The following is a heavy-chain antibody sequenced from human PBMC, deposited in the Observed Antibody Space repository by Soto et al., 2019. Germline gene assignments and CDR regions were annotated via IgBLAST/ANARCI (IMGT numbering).Heavy chain of an antibody. CDR3: AGSSGYSGYEDAFDI. D-gene: IGHD5-12*01. J-gene: IGHJ3*02. CDR1: GYTFTGYY. V-gene: IGHV1-2*02. Sequence: ASVKVSCKASGYTFTGYYMHWVRQAPGQGLEWMGWINPNSGGTNYAQKFQGRVTMTRDTSISTAYMELSRLRSDDTAVDYWAGSSGYSGYEDAFDIWGQGTMVTVSS. CDR2: INPNSGGT.